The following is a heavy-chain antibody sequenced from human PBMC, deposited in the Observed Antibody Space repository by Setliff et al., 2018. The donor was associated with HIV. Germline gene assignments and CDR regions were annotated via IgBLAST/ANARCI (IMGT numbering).Heavy chain of an antibody. CDR2: INHSGST. CDR3: ARDSMIVVTYAFDI. D-gene: IGHD3-22*01. J-gene: IGHJ3*02. CDR1: GGSFSGYY. Sequence: PSETLSLTCAVYGGSFSGYYWSWIRQPPGKGLEWIGEINHSGSTNYNMSLWSRVTISLDASRNQFSLKLSSVTAADTAVYYCARDSMIVVTYAFDIWGQGTMVTVSS. V-gene: IGHV4-34*01.